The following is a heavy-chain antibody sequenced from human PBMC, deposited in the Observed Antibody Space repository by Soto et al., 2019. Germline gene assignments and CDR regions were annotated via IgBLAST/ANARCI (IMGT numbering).Heavy chain of an antibody. Sequence: GGSLRLSCAASGFTFSSYSMNWVRQAPGKGLEWVSYISSSSTIYYADSVKGRFTISRDNAKNSLYLQMNSLRDEDTAVYYCARRHSTGYDFWSGYWTFDYWGQGTLVTVSS. V-gene: IGHV3-48*02. J-gene: IGHJ4*02. D-gene: IGHD3-3*01. CDR2: ISSSSTI. CDR1: GFTFSSYS. CDR3: ARRHSTGYDFWSGYWTFDY.